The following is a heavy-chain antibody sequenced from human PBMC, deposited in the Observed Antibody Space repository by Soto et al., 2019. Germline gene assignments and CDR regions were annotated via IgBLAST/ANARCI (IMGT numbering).Heavy chain of an antibody. Sequence: EVPLVESGGGLIQPGGSLRLSCAASGFTVSSNYMSWVRQAPGKGLEWVSVIYSGGSTYYADSVKGRFTISRDNSKNTLYLQMNSLRAEDTAVYYCARGGGYDSSGPDAFDIWGQGTMVTVSS. J-gene: IGHJ3*02. D-gene: IGHD3-22*01. CDR3: ARGGGYDSSGPDAFDI. CDR1: GFTVSSNY. CDR2: IYSGGST. V-gene: IGHV3-53*01.